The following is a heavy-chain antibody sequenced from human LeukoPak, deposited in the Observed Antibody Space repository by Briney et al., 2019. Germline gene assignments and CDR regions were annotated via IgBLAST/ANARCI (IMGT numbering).Heavy chain of an antibody. CDR3: VRVAGYYYYHMDV. CDR1: GGTFSSYA. Sequence: ASVKVSCKASGGTFSSYAISWVRQAPGQGLEWMGGIIPIFGTANYAQKFQGRVTITADESTSTAYMELTSLTSDDTAVYYCVRVAGYYYYHMDVWGKGTTVSISS. V-gene: IGHV1-69*01. CDR2: IIPIFGTA. D-gene: IGHD2-15*01. J-gene: IGHJ6*03.